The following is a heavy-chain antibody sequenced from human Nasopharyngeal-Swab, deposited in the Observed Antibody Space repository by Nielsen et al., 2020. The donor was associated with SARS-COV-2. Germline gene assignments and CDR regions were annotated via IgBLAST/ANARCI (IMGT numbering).Heavy chain of an antibody. J-gene: IGHJ6*02. CDR3: ASGGHGDYDAYYYGMDV. D-gene: IGHD4-17*01. Sequence: GESLKISCAASGFTFSSYEMNWVRQAPGKGLEWVSYISSSGSTIYYADSVKGRFTISRDNAKNSLYLQMNSLRAEDTAVYYCASGGHGDYDAYYYGMDVWGQGTTVTVSS. V-gene: IGHV3-48*03. CDR2: ISSSGSTI. CDR1: GFTFSSYE.